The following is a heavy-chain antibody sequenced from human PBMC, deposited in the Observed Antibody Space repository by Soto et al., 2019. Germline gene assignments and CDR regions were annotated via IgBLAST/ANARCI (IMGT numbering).Heavy chain of an antibody. J-gene: IGHJ4*02. CDR1: GFTFGLYA. CDR3: AKDLSSYYYFDF. Sequence: EVQLLESGGDLVQPGGSLRLSCAASGFTFGLYAMTWVRQAPGKGLEWVSTISATGGSTFYADSVKGRFTISRDNSKNTLYLQMNSLRAEDTAIYYCAKDLSSYYYFDFWGQGTLVAVSS. V-gene: IGHV3-23*01. CDR2: ISATGGST. D-gene: IGHD2-15*01.